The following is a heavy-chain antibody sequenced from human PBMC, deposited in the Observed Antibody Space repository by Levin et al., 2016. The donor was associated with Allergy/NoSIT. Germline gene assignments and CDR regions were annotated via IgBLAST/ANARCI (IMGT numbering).Heavy chain of an antibody. D-gene: IGHD4-17*01. CDR1: GFSFRTFG. J-gene: IGHJ1*01. CDR2: ITSTGGYT. CDR3: AKSSEGAGLRFFQH. V-gene: IGHV3-21*01. Sequence: GESLKISCAASGFSFRTFGMNWVRQAPGKGLEWVASITSTGGYTYHADSVKGRFTISRDNARNSLYLQMDNLRADDTAVYYCAKSSEGAGLRFFQHWGQGAQVIVSS.